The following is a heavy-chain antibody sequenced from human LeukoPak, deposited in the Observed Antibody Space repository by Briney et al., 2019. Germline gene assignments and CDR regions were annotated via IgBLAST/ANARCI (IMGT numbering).Heavy chain of an antibody. CDR3: ARHDPRGEPARLGFFDY. Sequence: SKSLSLTCTVSGDSINNYYWSWIRQPPGKGLEWIGYIYYSGSTNYNPSLKSRVTISVDTSKNQFSLNLSSVTAADTAVYYCARHDPRGEPARLGFFDYWGQGTLVTASS. D-gene: IGHD6-6*01. V-gene: IGHV4-59*08. CDR2: IYYSGST. J-gene: IGHJ4*02. CDR1: GDSINNYY.